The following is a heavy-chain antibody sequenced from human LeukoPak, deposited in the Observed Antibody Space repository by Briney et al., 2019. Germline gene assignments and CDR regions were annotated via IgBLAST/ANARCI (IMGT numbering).Heavy chain of an antibody. V-gene: IGHV4-59*01. Sequence: PSEALSLTCTVSGGSISSYYWSWIRQPPGKGLEWIGYIYYSGSTNYNPSLKSRVTISVDTSKNQFSLKLGSVTAADTAVYYCARDPTEGAFDYWGQGTLVTVSS. CDR1: GGSISSYY. J-gene: IGHJ4*02. CDR2: IYYSGST. CDR3: ARDPTEGAFDY. D-gene: IGHD3-16*01.